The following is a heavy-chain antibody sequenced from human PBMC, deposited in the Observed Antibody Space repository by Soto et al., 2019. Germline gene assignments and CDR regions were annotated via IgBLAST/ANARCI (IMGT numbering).Heavy chain of an antibody. Sequence: WVSLRLSCAASGFTFTSYAMSWSRLTPGKGLEWVSAISGSGSNTFYADSVRGRFTISRDNSKNTLFLQMNNLRAEDTAVYFCARDRATFDYWGQGTRVTVSS. V-gene: IGHV3-23*01. CDR1: GFTFTSYA. CDR3: ARDRATFDY. J-gene: IGHJ4*02. CDR2: ISGSGSNT. D-gene: IGHD1-26*01.